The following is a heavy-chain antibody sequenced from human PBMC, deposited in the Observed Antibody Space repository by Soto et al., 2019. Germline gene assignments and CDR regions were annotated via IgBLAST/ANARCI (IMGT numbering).Heavy chain of an antibody. J-gene: IGHJ4*02. CDR1: GFTFSSYG. D-gene: IGHD1-26*01. CDR3: AKEGRLSGSYNISSSYYFDY. CDR2: ISYDGSNT. Sequence: QVQLVESGGGVVQPGRSLRLSCVASGFTFSSYGMHWVRQAPGKGLEWVAIISYDGSNTYYADSVKGRFTISRDNSKNTLYLQMNSLRAEDTSVYYCAKEGRLSGSYNISSSYYFDYWGQGTLVTVSS. V-gene: IGHV3-30*18.